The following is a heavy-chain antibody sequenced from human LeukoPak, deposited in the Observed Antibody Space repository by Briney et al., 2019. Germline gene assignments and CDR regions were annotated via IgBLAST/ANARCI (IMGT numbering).Heavy chain of an antibody. D-gene: IGHD6-6*01. CDR3: ARVRRAARPVGAFDI. V-gene: IGHV1-2*02. Sequence: ASVKVSCKASGYTFTGYYMHWVRQAPGQGLEGMGWINPNSGGTNYAQKFQGRVTMTRDTYISTAYMELSRLRSDDTAVYYCARVRRAARPVGAFDIWGQGTMVTVSS. CDR1: GYTFTGYY. CDR2: INPNSGGT. J-gene: IGHJ3*02.